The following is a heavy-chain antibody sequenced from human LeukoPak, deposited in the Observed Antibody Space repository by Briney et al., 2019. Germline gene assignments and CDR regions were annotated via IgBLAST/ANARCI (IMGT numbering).Heavy chain of an antibody. D-gene: IGHD2-15*01. J-gene: IGHJ6*02. V-gene: IGHV1-46*01. CDR2: INPSGGST. CDR1: GYTFTSYY. CDR3: ARIKGAYCSGGSCYYPANYYYGMDV. Sequence: ASVKVSCKASGYTFTSYYMHWVRQAPGQGLEWMGIINPSGGSTSSAQKFQGRVTMTWDTSTSTVYMELSSLRSEDTAVYYCARIKGAYCSGGSCYYPANYYYGMDVWGQGTTVTVSS.